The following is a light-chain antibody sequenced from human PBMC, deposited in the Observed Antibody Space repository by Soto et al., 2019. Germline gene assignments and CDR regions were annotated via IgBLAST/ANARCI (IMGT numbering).Light chain of an antibody. Sequence: EIVLTQSSGTLSLSPGERATLSCRASQSVSSSYLAWYQQKPGQAPRLLIYGASSRATGIPDRFSGSGSGTDFTLTISRLEPEDFEVYYCQQYGSSPRTLGQGTKVDIK. CDR3: QQYGSSPRT. V-gene: IGKV3-20*01. CDR2: GAS. CDR1: QSVSSSY. J-gene: IGKJ1*01.